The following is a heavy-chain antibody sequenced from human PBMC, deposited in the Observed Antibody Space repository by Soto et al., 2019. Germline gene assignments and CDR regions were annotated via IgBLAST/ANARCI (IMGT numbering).Heavy chain of an antibody. D-gene: IGHD2-2*02. CDR3: ARSVVPAAIPDY. CDR2: ISYDGSNK. J-gene: IGHJ4*02. Sequence: VQLVESGGGLVKPGGSLRLSCAASGFTFSSYAMHWVRQAPGKGLEWVAVISYDGSNKYYADSVKGRFTISRDNSKNTLYLQMNSLRAEDTAVYYCARSVVPAAIPDYWGQGTLVTVSS. CDR1: GFTFSSYA. V-gene: IGHV3-30-3*01.